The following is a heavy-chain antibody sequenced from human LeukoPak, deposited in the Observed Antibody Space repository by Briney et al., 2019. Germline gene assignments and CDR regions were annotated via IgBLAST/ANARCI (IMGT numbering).Heavy chain of an antibody. V-gene: IGHV1-18*01. CDR3: VAVSGSYYYFDY. Sequence: ASVKVSCEASGYTFTSYGISWVRQAPGQGLEWMGWISAYNGNTNYAQKLQGRVTMTTDASTSTAYMELRGLRSDDTAVYYCVAVSGSYYYFDYWGQGTLVTVSS. J-gene: IGHJ4*02. CDR2: ISAYNGNT. CDR1: GYTFTSYG. D-gene: IGHD1-26*01.